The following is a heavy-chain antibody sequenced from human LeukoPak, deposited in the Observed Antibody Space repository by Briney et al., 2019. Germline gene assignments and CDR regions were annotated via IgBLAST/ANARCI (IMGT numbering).Heavy chain of an antibody. Sequence: SETLSLTCSVSGGSITNNGYYWGWIRQSPETGLEWIGSMHYSGSTYYNPSLNSRVTISVDTSKNQFSLKLTSVTAADTAVYYCARAERSTYDFDSSGYYNPPFDYWGQGTLVTVSS. D-gene: IGHD3-22*01. CDR3: ARAERSTYDFDSSGYYNPPFDY. CDR2: MHYSGST. CDR1: GGSITNNGYY. J-gene: IGHJ4*02. V-gene: IGHV4-39*07.